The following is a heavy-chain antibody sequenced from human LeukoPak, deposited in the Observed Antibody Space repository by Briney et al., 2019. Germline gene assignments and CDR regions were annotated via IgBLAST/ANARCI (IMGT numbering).Heavy chain of an antibody. J-gene: IGHJ4*02. D-gene: IGHD3-22*01. CDR3: ARDYYDSSGYGSFDY. CDR1: GYTFTAYY. CDR2: INLNSGGT. Sequence: GASVKVSCKASGYTFTAYYMHWVRQPPGQGLGWMGWINLNSGGTNYAQKFQGRGTMTRDTSSSTAYMELSRLRSDDTAVFYCARDYYDSSGYGSFDYWGQGTLVTVSS. V-gene: IGHV1-2*02.